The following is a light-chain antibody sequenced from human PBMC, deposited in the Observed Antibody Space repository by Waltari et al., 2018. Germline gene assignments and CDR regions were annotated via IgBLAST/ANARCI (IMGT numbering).Light chain of an antibody. CDR2: EAS. V-gene: IGKV1-5*03. CDR1: QSILSW. CDR3: QQYYTTPIT. Sequence: DIQMTQSPATLAASVGDRVPITCRASQSILSWLAWYQQKPGRAPKLLFYEASTLDSGVPTRFSGSGSGTEFTLTISSLQAEDVAVYYCQQYYTTPITFGQGTRLEIK. J-gene: IGKJ5*01.